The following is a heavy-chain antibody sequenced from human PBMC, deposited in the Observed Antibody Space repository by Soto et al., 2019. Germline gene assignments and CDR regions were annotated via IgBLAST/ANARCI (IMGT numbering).Heavy chain of an antibody. D-gene: IGHD5-18*01. Sequence: GESLKISCKGFGYSFTSYWIGWVRQMPGKGLEWMGIIYPGDSDTRYSPSFQGQVTISADKSISTAYLQWSSLKASDTAMYYCARRGYSYGRQFDYWGQGTLVTVSS. J-gene: IGHJ4*02. CDR2: IYPGDSDT. V-gene: IGHV5-51*01. CDR1: GYSFTSYW. CDR3: ARRGYSYGRQFDY.